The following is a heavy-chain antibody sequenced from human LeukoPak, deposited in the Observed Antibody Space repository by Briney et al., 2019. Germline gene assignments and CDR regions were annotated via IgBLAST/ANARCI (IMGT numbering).Heavy chain of an antibody. CDR1: GGSISSYY. V-gene: IGHV4-59*08. CDR2: IYYTGSGNT. J-gene: IGHJ3*02. D-gene: IGHD2/OR15-2a*01. Sequence: SETLSLTCTVSGGSISSYYWSWIRQPPGKGLEWIGYIYYTGSGNTYYNPSLKSRLTISLDTSKNQFSLKLSSVTAADTAMYYCARVEYLSYAFDIWGQGTMVTVSS. CDR3: ARVEYLSYAFDI.